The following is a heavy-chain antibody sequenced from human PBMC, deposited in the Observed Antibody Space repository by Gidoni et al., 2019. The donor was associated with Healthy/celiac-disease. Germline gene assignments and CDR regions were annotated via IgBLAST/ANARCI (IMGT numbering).Heavy chain of an antibody. D-gene: IGHD3-10*01. Sequence: QVQLQQWGAGLLKPSEPLSLTCAVYGGSFSGYYWSWIRQPPGKGLEWIGEINHSGSTNYNPSLKSRVTISVDTSKNQFSLKLSSVTAADTAVYYCARLRITMVRGVPGYYGMDVWGQGTTVTVSS. CDR3: ARLRITMVRGVPGYYGMDV. CDR1: GGSFSGYY. CDR2: INHSGST. J-gene: IGHJ6*02. V-gene: IGHV4-34*01.